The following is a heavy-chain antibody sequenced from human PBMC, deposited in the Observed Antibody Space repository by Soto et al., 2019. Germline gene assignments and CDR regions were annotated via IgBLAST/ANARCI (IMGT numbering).Heavy chain of an antibody. D-gene: IGHD1-1*01. CDR3: ARGWKGAGGFDP. J-gene: IGHJ5*02. CDR1: GYTFSTYG. Sequence: QVQLVQSGAEVKKPGASVKVSCKASGYTFSTYGFSWVRQAPGQGLEWMGWIGADNGDTNYAQNFQGRVTMTTDTTTTTSYMELRSLPSEDTAVYFCARGWKGAGGFDPWGQGTLVTVS. V-gene: IGHV1-18*01. CDR2: IGADNGDT.